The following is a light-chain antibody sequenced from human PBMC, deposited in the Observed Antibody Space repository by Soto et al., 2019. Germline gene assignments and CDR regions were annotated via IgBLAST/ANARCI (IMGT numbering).Light chain of an antibody. Sequence: EIVMTQSPATLSVSPGERATLSCRASQSVTSNLAWYQQKPGQAPRLLIYVASTRATGIPARFSGSGSWTEFTLTISSLESEDFAVYYCQQYKNWPYTFGQGTKLEIK. V-gene: IGKV3-15*01. CDR3: QQYKNWPYT. CDR1: QSVTSN. J-gene: IGKJ2*01. CDR2: VAS.